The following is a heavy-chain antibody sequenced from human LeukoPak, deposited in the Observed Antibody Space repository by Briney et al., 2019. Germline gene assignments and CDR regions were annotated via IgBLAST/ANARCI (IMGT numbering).Heavy chain of an antibody. Sequence: SQTLSFTCTVSGGSISSGDYYWRWIRQPPGKGLEWIGYIYYSGSTYYNPSLKSRVTISVDTSNNQFSLKLSSVTAADTAVYYCARGNFGTGYWGQGTLVTVSS. D-gene: IGHD1-7*01. CDR3: ARGNFGTGY. CDR2: IYYSGST. V-gene: IGHV4-30-4*08. J-gene: IGHJ4*02. CDR1: GGSISSGDYY.